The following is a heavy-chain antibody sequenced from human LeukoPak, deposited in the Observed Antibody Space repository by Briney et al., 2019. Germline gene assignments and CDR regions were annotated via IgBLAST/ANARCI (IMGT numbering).Heavy chain of an antibody. D-gene: IGHD3-22*01. J-gene: IGHJ4*02. CDR3: ARDERYDSSGYPFDY. CDR1: GYTFTGYF. V-gene: IGHV1-2*02. Sequence: ASVKVSCKASGYTFTGYFMHWVRQAPGQGLEWMGWINPNSGGTNYAQKFQGRVTMTRDTSISTAYMEVSRLRADDTAVYYCARDERYDSSGYPFDYWGQGALVTVSS. CDR2: INPNSGGT.